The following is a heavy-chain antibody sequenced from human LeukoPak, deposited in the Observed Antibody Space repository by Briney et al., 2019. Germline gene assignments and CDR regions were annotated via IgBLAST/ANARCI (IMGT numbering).Heavy chain of an antibody. CDR3: ATDNYDSSGYPAYYYYYYMDV. V-gene: IGHV3-11*01. D-gene: IGHD3-22*01. J-gene: IGHJ6*03. CDR2: ISSSGSTI. Sequence: GGSLRLSCAASGFTFSDYYMSWIRQAPGKGLEWVSYISSSGSTIYYADSVKGRFTISRDNAKNSLYLQMNSLRAEDTAVYYCATDNYDSSGYPAYYYYYYMDVWGKGTTVTVSS. CDR1: GFTFSDYY.